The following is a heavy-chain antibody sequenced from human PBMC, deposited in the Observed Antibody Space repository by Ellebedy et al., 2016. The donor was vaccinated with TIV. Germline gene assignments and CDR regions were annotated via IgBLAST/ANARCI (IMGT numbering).Heavy chain of an antibody. CDR3: ARGGNWGLAY. J-gene: IGHJ4*02. CDR2: INHSGST. D-gene: IGHD7-27*01. V-gene: IGHV4-34*01. Sequence: SETLSLXXAVYGGSFSDYYWTWIRQPPGKGLEWIGEINHSGSTNYNTALKSRVTISVDTSKNQFSLKLNSVTAADTAVYFCARGGNWGLAYWGQGTLVTVSS. CDR1: GGSFSDYY.